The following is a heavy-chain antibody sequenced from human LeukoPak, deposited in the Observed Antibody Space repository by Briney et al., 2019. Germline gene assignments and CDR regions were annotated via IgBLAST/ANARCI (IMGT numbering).Heavy chain of an antibody. J-gene: IGHJ4*02. CDR1: GFTFSSYG. CDR2: IRYVGSDK. V-gene: IGHV3-30*12. Sequence: GGSLRLSCAASGFTFSSYGMHWVRQAPGKGLEWVAVIRYVGSDKYYADSVKGRFTISRDNSQNTMYLQMNSLRVEDTAVYYCARASQWLAFDYWGQGALVTVSS. D-gene: IGHD6-19*01. CDR3: ARASQWLAFDY.